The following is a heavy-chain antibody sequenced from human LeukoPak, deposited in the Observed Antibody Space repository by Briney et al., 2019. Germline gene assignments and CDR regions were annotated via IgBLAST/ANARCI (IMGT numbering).Heavy chain of an antibody. CDR3: ARRLGTAGRDPEYYFVY. CDR2: MYPGDTDT. J-gene: IGHJ4*02. Sequence: GESLNISCKGSGYIFTSYWIGWVRQMPGKGVEWVGIMYPGDTDTRYSPSFQGQGTISPDKSISTAYLQWSSRKASETAMYYCARRLGTAGRDPEYYFVYWGQGTLVTVSS. V-gene: IGHV5-51*01. D-gene: IGHD1-1*01. CDR1: GYIFTSYW.